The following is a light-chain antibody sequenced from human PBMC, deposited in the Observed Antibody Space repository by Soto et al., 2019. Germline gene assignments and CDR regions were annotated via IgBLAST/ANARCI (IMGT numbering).Light chain of an antibody. CDR1: SSDVGGYDY. CDR3: RSYTCSSTLHVV. J-gene: IGLJ2*01. V-gene: IGLV2-14*03. Sequence: QSALTQPASVSGSPGQSITLSCTGTSSDVGGYDYVSWYQHHPGKAPKLMIYDVTIRPSGVSNRFSGSKSGNTASLTISGLQAEYEADYFCRSYTCSSTLHVVFGGGTKLTVL. CDR2: DVT.